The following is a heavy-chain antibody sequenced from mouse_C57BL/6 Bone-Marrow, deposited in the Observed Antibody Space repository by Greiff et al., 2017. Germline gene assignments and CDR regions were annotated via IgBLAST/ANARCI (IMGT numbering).Heavy chain of an antibody. CDR3: ARGEYYGSSLAWFAY. Sequence: QVQLQQPGAELVKPGASVKMSCKASGYTFTSYWITWVKQRPGQGLEWIGDISPGSGSTNYNEKFKSKATLTVDTSSSTAYMQLSSLTSEDSAVYYCARGEYYGSSLAWFAYWGQGTLVTVSA. D-gene: IGHD1-1*01. V-gene: IGHV1-55*01. CDR2: ISPGSGST. CDR1: GYTFTSYW. J-gene: IGHJ3*01.